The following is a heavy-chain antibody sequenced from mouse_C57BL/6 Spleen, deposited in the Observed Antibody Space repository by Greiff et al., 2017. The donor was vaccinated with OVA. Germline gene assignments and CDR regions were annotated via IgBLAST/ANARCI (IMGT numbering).Heavy chain of an antibody. CDR3: TRWDGYYRGYFDY. V-gene: IGHV1-15*01. Sequence: QVQLQQSGAELVRPGASVTLSCKASGYTFTDYEMHWVKQTPVPGLEWIGAIDPETGGTAYNQKFKGKAILTADKSSSTAYMELRSLTSEDSAVYYCTRWDGYYRGYFDYWGQGTTLTVSS. CDR1: GYTFTDYE. D-gene: IGHD2-3*01. CDR2: IDPETGGT. J-gene: IGHJ2*01.